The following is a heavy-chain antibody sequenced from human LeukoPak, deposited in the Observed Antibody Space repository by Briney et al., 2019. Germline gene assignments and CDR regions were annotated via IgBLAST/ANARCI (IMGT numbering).Heavy chain of an antibody. CDR2: INSDGSST. J-gene: IGHJ4*02. V-gene: IGHV3-74*01. CDR1: GFTFSSYW. D-gene: IGHD3-3*01. Sequence: PGGSLRLSCAASGFTFSSYWMHWVRQAPGKGLVWVSRINSDGSSTSYADSVKGRFTISRDNAKNSLYLQMSSLRAEDTALYYCGRAYDFSRHWGQGTLVTVSS. CDR3: GRAYDFSRH.